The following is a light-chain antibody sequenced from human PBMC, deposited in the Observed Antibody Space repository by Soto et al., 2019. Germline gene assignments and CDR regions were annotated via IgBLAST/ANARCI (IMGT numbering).Light chain of an antibody. CDR2: PAS. Sequence: DIQLTQSPSFLSASVGDRVTVSCRASQDISTSLAWFQQKAGKVPQLLVYPASTLQDGVPSRFSGSGSGTYFTLTINNLQAEDFATYYCQKYDDVPWTFGQGTKVEI. CDR3: QKYDDVPWT. J-gene: IGKJ1*01. V-gene: IGKV1-9*01. CDR1: QDISTS.